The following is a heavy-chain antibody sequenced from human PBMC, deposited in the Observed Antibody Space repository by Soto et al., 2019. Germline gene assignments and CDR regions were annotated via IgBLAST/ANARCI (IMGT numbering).Heavy chain of an antibody. J-gene: IGHJ4*02. CDR1: GLSFSSYA. V-gene: IGHV3-23*01. CDR2: ISRSGNST. D-gene: IGHD3-9*01. CDR3: AKDAKILDWLPTSYYFDF. Sequence: EVQVLESGRGLAQPGRSLRLSCAVSGLSFSSYAMTWVRQSPGKGLEWVSSISRSGNSTYSADSVRGRFTISRDNSKTTLYLQMNSLRAEDTAVYYCAKDAKILDWLPTSYYFDFWGQGTLVTVSS.